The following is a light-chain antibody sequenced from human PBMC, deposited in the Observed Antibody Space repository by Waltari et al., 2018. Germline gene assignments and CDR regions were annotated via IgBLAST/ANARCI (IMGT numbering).Light chain of an antibody. CDR2: GAS. CDR3: QHFHSWPLT. J-gene: IGKJ4*01. V-gene: IGKV3-15*01. CDR1: QSVSRD. Sequence: EVVMTQSPATLSVSPGERATLSCRASQSVSRDLAWYQQKPGQAPRLLIYGASTRITGVPARFTGSGSGTEFTLTISSLQSEDFAVYYCQHFHSWPLTFGGGTKVEIK.